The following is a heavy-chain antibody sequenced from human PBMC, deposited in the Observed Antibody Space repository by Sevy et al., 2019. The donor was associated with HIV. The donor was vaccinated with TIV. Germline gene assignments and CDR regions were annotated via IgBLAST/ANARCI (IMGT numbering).Heavy chain of an antibody. J-gene: IGHJ4*02. CDR2: IWYDGSNK. CDR1: GFNFSDYG. Sequence: GGSLRLSCVGSGFNFSDYGMHWVRQAPGKGLEWVAVIWYDGSNKYNEDSVKGRFTISRDKSKNTAYLQMNNLRVEDSAVYYCASGILDHWGQGARVTVSS. CDR3: ASGILDH. V-gene: IGHV3-33*08. D-gene: IGHD1-26*01.